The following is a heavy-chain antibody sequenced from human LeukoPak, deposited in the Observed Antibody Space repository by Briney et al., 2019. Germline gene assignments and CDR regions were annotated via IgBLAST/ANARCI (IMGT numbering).Heavy chain of an antibody. J-gene: IGHJ4*02. CDR2: IYYSGST. V-gene: IGHV4-59*01. CDR1: GGSIRSYY. CDR3: ARSGVGATSFDY. Sequence: SETLSLTCTVSGGSIRSYYWSWIRQPPGKGLEWIGYIYYSGSTNYNPSLKSRVTISVDTSKNQFSLKLSSVTAADTAVYYCARSGVGATSFDYWGQGTLVTVSS. D-gene: IGHD1-26*01.